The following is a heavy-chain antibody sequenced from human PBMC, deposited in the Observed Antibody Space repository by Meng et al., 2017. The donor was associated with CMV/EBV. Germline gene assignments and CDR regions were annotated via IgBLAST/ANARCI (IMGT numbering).Heavy chain of an antibody. CDR3: ARDACNSSTSCYYFDY. D-gene: IGHD2-2*01. Sequence: GSISSGGYYWSWIRQHPGKGLEWIGYIYYSGSTHYNPSLKSRVTISVDTSKNQFSLKLSSVTAADTAVYYCARDACNSSTSCYYFDYWGQGTLVTVSS. CDR1: GSISSGGYY. V-gene: IGHV4-31*02. J-gene: IGHJ4*02. CDR2: IYYSGST.